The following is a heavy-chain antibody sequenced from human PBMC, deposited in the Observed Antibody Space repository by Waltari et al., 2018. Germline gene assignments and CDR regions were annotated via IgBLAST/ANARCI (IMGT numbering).Heavy chain of an antibody. D-gene: IGHD1-7*01. CDR1: DGSINSFT. CDR2: LHYTGDT. CDR3: GSSGNLELIDF. V-gene: IGHV4-59*01. Sequence: QVQPLESGPGLVKPSETLSLTCFVGDGSINSFTWAWMRQPPGEGLEWIGSLHYTGDTLYNASLKSRVTISLDRSKRHLSLKLQSVTAADTALYYCGSSGNLELIDFWGQGTLVAVSS. J-gene: IGHJ4*02.